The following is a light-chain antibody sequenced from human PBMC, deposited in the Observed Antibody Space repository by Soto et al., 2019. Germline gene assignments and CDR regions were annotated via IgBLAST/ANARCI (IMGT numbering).Light chain of an antibody. J-gene: IGKJ2*01. CDR2: DAF. CDR3: QQRSNWAPPFT. V-gene: IGKV3-11*01. CDR1: QSVGIY. Sequence: NFLTQSPATLSLSPGERATLSCRASQSVGIYLAWYQQKPGPAPRLLIYDAFQRATGIPARFSGSGSGTDFTLTISSLEPEDFAVYYCQQRSNWAPPFTFGPGTKGEMK.